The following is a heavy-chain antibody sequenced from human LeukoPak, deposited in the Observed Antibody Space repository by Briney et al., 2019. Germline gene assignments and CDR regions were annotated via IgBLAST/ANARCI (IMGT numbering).Heavy chain of an antibody. CDR3: ARDRRELERRWFDP. CDR1: GGSISSYY. J-gene: IGHJ5*02. V-gene: IGHV4-4*07. CDR2: IYTSGST. D-gene: IGHD1-1*01. Sequence: SSTLSLTCTASGGSISSYYWSWIRQPAGKRLEWIGRIYTSGSTNYNPSLKSRFTMSVDTSKNQFSLKLSSVTAADTAVYYCARDRRELERRWFDPWGQGTLVTVSS.